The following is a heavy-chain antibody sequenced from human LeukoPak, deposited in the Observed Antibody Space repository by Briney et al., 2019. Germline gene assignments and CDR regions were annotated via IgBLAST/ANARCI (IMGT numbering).Heavy chain of an antibody. CDR3: ARVLVSSTPGDTRFDP. D-gene: IGHD3-10*01. J-gene: IGHJ5*02. V-gene: IGHV4-30-4*08. CDR1: GGSISSGDYY. CDR2: IYYSGST. Sequence: PSQTLSLTCTVSGGSISSGDYYWSWIRQPPGKGLEWIGYIYYSGSTYYNPSLKSRVTISVDTSKNQFSLKLSSVTAADTAVYYCARVLVSSTPGDTRFDPWGQGTLVTVSS.